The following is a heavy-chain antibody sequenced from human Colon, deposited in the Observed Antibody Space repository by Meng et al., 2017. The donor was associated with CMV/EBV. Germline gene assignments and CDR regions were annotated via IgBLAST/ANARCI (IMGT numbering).Heavy chain of an antibody. CDR1: GGSISSSIW. CDR2: IYHGGDT. V-gene: IGHV4-4*02. CDR3: VSLYYDILTGYYGPDY. D-gene: IGHD3-9*01. J-gene: IGHJ4*02. Sequence: SGGSISSSIWWTCVRQPPGKGLEWIGEIYHGGDTNYNPSLKSRVTISIDKSKNQFSLKLSSVTAADTAVYYCVSLYYDILTGYYGPDYWGQGTLVTVSS.